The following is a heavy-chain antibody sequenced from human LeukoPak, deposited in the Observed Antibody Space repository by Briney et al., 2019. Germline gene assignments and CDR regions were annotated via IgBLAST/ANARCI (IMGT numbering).Heavy chain of an antibody. CDR2: INHSGST. D-gene: IGHD3-3*01. CDR3: ARGNFVLRFLEWLLYFDY. V-gene: IGHV4-34*01. CDR1: GGSFSGYY. J-gene: IGHJ4*02. Sequence: ASETLSLTCAVYGGSFSGYYWSWTRQPPGKGLEWIGEINHSGSTNYNQSLKSRVTISVDTSKNQFSLKLSSVTAADTAVYYCARGNFVLRFLEWLLYFDYWGQGTLVTVSS.